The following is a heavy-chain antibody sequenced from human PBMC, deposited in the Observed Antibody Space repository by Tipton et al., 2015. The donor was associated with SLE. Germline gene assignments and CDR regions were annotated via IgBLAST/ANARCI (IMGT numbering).Heavy chain of an antibody. CDR3: ARISVARGGYGMDV. J-gene: IGHJ6*02. Sequence: LRLSCTVSGGSISSSSYYWGWIRQPPGKGLEWIGSIYYSGSTYYNPSLKSRVTTSVDTSKNQFSLKLSSVTAADTAVYYCARISVARGGYGMDVWGQGTTVTVSS. D-gene: IGHD3-16*01. CDR1: GGSISSSSYY. CDR2: IYYSGST. V-gene: IGHV4-39*07.